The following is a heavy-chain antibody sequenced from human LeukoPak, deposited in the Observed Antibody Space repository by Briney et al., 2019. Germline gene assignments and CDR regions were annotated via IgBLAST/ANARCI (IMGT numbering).Heavy chain of an antibody. CDR1: GGSISSSNYY. CDR2: IFYSGRT. CDR3: ARVEYSRQVDY. V-gene: IGHV4-39*07. D-gene: IGHD6-6*01. J-gene: IGHJ4*02. Sequence: SETLSLTCTVSGGSISSSNYYWGWIRQPPGTGLEWIGSIFYSGRTYYNPSLKSRVTISVDTSKNQFSLKVSSVTAADTAVYYCARVEYSRQVDYWGQGTLVTVSS.